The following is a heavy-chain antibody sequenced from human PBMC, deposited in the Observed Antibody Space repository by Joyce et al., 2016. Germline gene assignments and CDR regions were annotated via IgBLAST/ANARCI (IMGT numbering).Heavy chain of an antibody. Sequence: EVQLLESGGGLVQPGGSLRISCAVSGFTFNNNAMSWVRKAPGKGLEWVSGISGSGGSTNYPDSVKGRFTIARDNSKNTLYLQMNGLIAEDTAVYYCAKENGWRDKIALDIWGQGTMVTVSS. CDR3: AKENGWRDKIALDI. J-gene: IGHJ3*02. D-gene: IGHD5-24*01. CDR2: ISGSGGST. V-gene: IGHV3-23*01. CDR1: GFTFNNNA.